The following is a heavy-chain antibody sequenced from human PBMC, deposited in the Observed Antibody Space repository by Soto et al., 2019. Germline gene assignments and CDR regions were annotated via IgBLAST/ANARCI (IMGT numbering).Heavy chain of an antibody. CDR2: FDPEDGET. Sequence: GASVKVSCKVSGYTLTELSMHWVRQAPGKGLEWMGGFDPEDGETIYAQKFQGRVTMTEDTSTDTAYMELSSLRSEDTAVYYCATAPSYDSGGYWAGAFDIWGQGTMVTVSS. D-gene: IGHD3-22*01. CDR1: GYTLTELS. V-gene: IGHV1-24*01. CDR3: ATAPSYDSGGYWAGAFDI. J-gene: IGHJ3*02.